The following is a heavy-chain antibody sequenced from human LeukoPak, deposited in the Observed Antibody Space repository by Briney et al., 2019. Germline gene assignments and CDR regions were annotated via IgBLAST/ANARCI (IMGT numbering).Heavy chain of an antibody. Sequence: SQTLSLTCTVSGGSISSGGYYWSWIRQHPGKGLEWIGYIYYSGSTYYNPSLKSRVTISVDTSKNQFSLKLSSVTAADTAVYYCAREAVTTVTTRAFDIWGQGTMVTVSS. D-gene: IGHD4-17*01. J-gene: IGHJ3*02. CDR2: IYYSGST. CDR3: AREAVTTVTTRAFDI. V-gene: IGHV4-31*03. CDR1: GGSISSGGYY.